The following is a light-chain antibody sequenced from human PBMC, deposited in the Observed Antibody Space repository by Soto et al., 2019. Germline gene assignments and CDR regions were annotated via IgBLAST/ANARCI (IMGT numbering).Light chain of an antibody. CDR3: QQRSNWPPA. J-gene: IGKJ1*01. V-gene: IGKV3-11*01. Sequence: VLTQSPATLYLSPGERATLSCRASQLVSSYLAGYQHKPGQAPRLLIYDASDMAPGVPARFSGSGSGTDFTLTISSLEPEDFAVYYCQQRSNWPPAFGQGTKVEIK. CDR1: QLVSSY. CDR2: DAS.